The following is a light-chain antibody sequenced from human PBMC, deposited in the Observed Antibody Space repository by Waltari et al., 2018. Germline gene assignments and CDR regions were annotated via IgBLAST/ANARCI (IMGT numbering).Light chain of an antibody. Sequence: DIVMTQSPDSLAVSLGERATINCKSSQGLLYSSNNKNSLTWYQQKPGQPPKLLLYWAATRGSGVPDRFSGSGSGTDFTLTISSLQAEDVAVYYCQQYYTTPLTFGQGTKVEIK. CDR1: QGLLYSSNNKNS. CDR2: WAA. CDR3: QQYYTTPLT. V-gene: IGKV4-1*01. J-gene: IGKJ1*01.